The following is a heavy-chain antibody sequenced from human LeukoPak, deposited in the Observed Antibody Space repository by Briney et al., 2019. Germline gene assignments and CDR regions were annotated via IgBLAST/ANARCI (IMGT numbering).Heavy chain of an antibody. J-gene: IGHJ4*02. Sequence: GGSLRLSCAASAFTFSSYAMQWGRQAPGNGLEWGAVISYDGSNKYYADSAEGRFSISRNNSKNTLYLQMNSLRAEDTAVYYCARGRLGYCSSTSCLSPDYWGQGALVTVSS. CDR1: AFTFSSYA. CDR2: ISYDGSNK. D-gene: IGHD2-2*01. V-gene: IGHV3-30-3*01. CDR3: ARGRLGYCSSTSCLSPDY.